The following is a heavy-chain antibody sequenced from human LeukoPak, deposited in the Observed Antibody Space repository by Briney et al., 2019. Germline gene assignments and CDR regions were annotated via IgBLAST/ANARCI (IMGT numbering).Heavy chain of an antibody. J-gene: IGHJ6*02. D-gene: IGHD1-20*01. Sequence: PGGSLRLSCAASGLTVSSNYMSWVRQAPGKGLEWVSVIYSGGSTYYADSVKGRFTISRDNSKNTLYLQMNSLRAEDTAVYYCARDNCGNTPPSYYYGMDVWGQGTTVTVSS. CDR1: GLTVSSNY. CDR3: ARDNCGNTPPSYYYGMDV. V-gene: IGHV3-66*01. CDR2: IYSGGST.